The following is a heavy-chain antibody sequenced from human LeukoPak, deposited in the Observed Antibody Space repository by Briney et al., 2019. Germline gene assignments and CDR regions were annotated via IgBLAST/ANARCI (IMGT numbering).Heavy chain of an antibody. D-gene: IGHD3-9*01. Sequence: GASVKVSCKASGGTFSSYAISWVRQAPGQGLEWMGGIIPIFGAANYAQKFQGRVTITTDESTSTAYMELSSLRSDDTAVYYCARTSVLRYFDVDYWGQGTLVTVSS. CDR3: ARTSVLRYFDVDY. V-gene: IGHV1-69*05. J-gene: IGHJ4*02. CDR1: GGTFSSYA. CDR2: IIPIFGAA.